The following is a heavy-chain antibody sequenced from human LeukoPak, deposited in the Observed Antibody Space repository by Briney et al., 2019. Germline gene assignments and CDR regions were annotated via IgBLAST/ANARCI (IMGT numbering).Heavy chain of an antibody. CDR2: ISSSSNYI. CDR3: ARGGYYGSGSYYHGFAY. CDR1: GFTFSSYS. J-gene: IGHJ4*02. D-gene: IGHD3-10*01. V-gene: IGHV3-21*01. Sequence: GGSLRLSCAASGFTFSSYSMNWVRQAPGKGLEWVSSISSSSNYIYYADSVKGRFTISRDNSKNTLYLQMNSLRAEDTAVYYCARGGYYGSGSYYHGFAYWGQGTLVTVSS.